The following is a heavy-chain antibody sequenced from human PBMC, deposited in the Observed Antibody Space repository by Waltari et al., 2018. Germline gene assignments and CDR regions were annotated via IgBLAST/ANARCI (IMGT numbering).Heavy chain of an antibody. CDR3: ARDTYSGYDFGV. Sequence: QVQLQESGPGLVKPSQTLSLTCTVSGGSFTSGDYYWGWIRRPPGGGLEWIGYIHSTGGTYYHPSLKSRVSMSIGTSTNQLSLSLYSVTAADTAVYYCARDTYSGYDFGVWGQGTTVTVSS. CDR2: IHSTGGT. V-gene: IGHV4-30-4*01. J-gene: IGHJ6*02. CDR1: GGSFTSGDYY. D-gene: IGHD5-12*01.